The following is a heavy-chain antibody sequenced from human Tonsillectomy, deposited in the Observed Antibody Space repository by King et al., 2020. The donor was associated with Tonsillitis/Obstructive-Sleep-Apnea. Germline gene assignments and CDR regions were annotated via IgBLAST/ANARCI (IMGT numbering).Heavy chain of an antibody. Sequence: QLVQSGAEVKKPGSSVKVSCKASGGTFSTYAITWVRQAPGQGLEWMGGIIPILGIANYAQKFQGRVTITADKSTSTAYMELSSLTSEDTAVYYCASPLWFGDYSYYGMDVWGQGTTVTVSS. CDR1: GGTFSTYA. D-gene: IGHD3-10*01. J-gene: IGHJ6*02. CDR3: ASPLWFGDYSYYGMDV. V-gene: IGHV1-69*10. CDR2: IIPILGIA.